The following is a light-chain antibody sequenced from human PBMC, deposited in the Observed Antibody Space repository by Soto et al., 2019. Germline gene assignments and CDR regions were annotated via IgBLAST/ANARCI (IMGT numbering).Light chain of an antibody. CDR1: QGISSY. Sequence: TQSPSSVSASVGDRVTITCRASQGISSYLAWYQQKPGKAPKLLIYAASTLQSGVPSRFSGSGSGTDFTLTISCLQSEDFATYYCQQYYSYPWTFGQGTKVDIK. V-gene: IGKV1-8*01. J-gene: IGKJ1*01. CDR3: QQYYSYPWT. CDR2: AAS.